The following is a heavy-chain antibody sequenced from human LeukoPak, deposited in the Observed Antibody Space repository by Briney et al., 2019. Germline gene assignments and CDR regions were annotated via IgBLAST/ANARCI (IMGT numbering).Heavy chain of an antibody. CDR1: GFTVSSNY. CDR3: ARAEGYSSSWVDY. J-gene: IGHJ4*02. V-gene: IGHV3-53*01. D-gene: IGHD6-13*01. CDR2: IYSGGST. Sequence: GGSLRLSCAASGFTVSSNYMSWVRQAPGKGLEWVSVIYSGGSTYYADSVKGRFTISRDNSKNTLYLQMNSLRAEDTAVYYCARAEGYSSSWVDYWGQGTLVTVSS.